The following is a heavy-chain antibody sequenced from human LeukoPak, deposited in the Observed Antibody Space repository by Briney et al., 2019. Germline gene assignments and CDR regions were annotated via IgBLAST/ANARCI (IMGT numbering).Heavy chain of an antibody. CDR2: ISSSSSYI. CDR1: GFTFSSYS. J-gene: IGHJ4*02. D-gene: IGHD3-10*01. V-gene: IGHV3-21*01. CDR3: ASGITIRDLDY. Sequence: PGGSLRLSCAASGFTFSSYSMNWVRPALGKGLERVSSISSSSSYIFYADSVKGRFTISRDNAKNSLFLQMISLRAEDTAVYYCASGITIRDLDYWGQGTLVTVSS.